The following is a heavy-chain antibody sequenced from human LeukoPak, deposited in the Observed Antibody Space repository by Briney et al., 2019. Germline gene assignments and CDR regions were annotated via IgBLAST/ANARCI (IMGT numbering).Heavy chain of an antibody. D-gene: IGHD1-7*01. CDR3: ARGQDNWNYENWFDP. J-gene: IGHJ5*02. V-gene: IGHV1-8*01. Sequence: ASVKVSCKASGYTFTSYDINWVRQATGQGLEWMGWMNPNSGNTGYAQKFQGRVTMTRNNSISTAYMELSSLRSEDTAVCYCARGQDNWNYENWFDPWGQGTLVTVSS. CDR2: MNPNSGNT. CDR1: GYTFTSYD.